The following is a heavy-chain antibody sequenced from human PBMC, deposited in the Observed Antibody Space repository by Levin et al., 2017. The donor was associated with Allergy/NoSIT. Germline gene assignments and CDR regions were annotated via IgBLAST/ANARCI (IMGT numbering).Heavy chain of an antibody. CDR1: GFTFSNAW. Sequence: GESLKISCAASGFTFSNAWMSWVRQAPGKGLEWVGRIKSKTDGGTTDYAAPVKGRFTISRDDSKNTLYLQMNSLKTEDTAVYYCTTDPDYSNYRYYYYYMDGWGKGTTVTVSS. CDR3: TTDPDYSNYRYYYYYMDG. D-gene: IGHD4-11*01. CDR2: IKSKTDGGTT. J-gene: IGHJ6*03. V-gene: IGHV3-15*01.